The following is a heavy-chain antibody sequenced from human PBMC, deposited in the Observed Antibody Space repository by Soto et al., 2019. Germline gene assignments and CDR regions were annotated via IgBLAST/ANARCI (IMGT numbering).Heavy chain of an antibody. J-gene: IGHJ4*02. CDR2: IYYSGST. CDR3: ARHAGTAMVYFDY. D-gene: IGHD5-18*01. CDR1: GGSISSYY. V-gene: IGHV4-59*08. Sequence: SETLSLTCTVSGGSISSYYWSWIRQPPGKGLEWIGYIYYSGSTNYNPSLKSRVTISVDTSKNQFSLKLSSVTAADTAVYYCARHAGTAMVYFDYWGQGTLVTVSS.